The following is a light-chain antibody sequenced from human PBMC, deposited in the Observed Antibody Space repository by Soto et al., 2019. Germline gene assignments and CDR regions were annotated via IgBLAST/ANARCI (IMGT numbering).Light chain of an antibody. CDR2: DAY. CDR3: PQYDDPSIT. J-gene: IGKJ5*01. Sequence: INQPPTSLSASVGDRVTISCQASDDIAKSLNWYRQKPGKAPKLLIYDAYKLETGVPSRFIGSGSGTHFTFTISILQAEDFATYDCPQYDDPSITFGQGTRLELK. CDR1: DDIAKS. V-gene: IGKV1-33*01.